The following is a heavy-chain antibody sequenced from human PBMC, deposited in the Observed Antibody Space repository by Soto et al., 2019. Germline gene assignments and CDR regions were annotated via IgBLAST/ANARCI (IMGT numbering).Heavy chain of an antibody. CDR2: IYYSGST. J-gene: IGHJ6*02. CDR1: VGSISSGGYY. Sequence: SEPLSLTCTVSVGSISSGGYYWSWIRQHPGKGLEWIGYIYYSGSTYYNPSLKSRVTISVDTSKNQFSLKLSSVTAADTAVYYCARDRAAIHYYYGMDVWGQGTTVTVAS. CDR3: ARDRAAIHYYYGMDV. D-gene: IGHD2-2*02. V-gene: IGHV4-31*03.